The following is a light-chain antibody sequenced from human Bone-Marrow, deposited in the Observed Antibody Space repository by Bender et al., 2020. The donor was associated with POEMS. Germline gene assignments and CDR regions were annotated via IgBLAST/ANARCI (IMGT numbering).Light chain of an antibody. CDR2: EVS. CDR1: SSDIGGYNY. J-gene: IGLJ2*01. V-gene: IGLV2-14*01. CDR3: SSYTSDTPVDMI. Sequence: QSALTQPASVSGSPGQSITISCTGTSSDIGGYNYVSWFQHHPGEAPQLIIYEVSTRPSGVSNRFSGSKSGNTASLTISWLQAEDEAIYSCSSYTSDTPVDMIFGGGTKLTVL.